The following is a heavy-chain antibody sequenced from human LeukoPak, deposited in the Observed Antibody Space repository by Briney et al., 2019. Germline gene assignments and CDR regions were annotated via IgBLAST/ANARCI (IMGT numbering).Heavy chain of an antibody. D-gene: IGHD3-9*01. CDR2: IWFDGTNK. CDR1: GFTFSSFG. Sequence: GGCLRLSCAASGFTFSSFGMHWVRQAPGKGREWVAVIWFDGTNKYYADSVKGRFTISRDNSKKTLYLQMNSLRAEDMAVYYCAKDQYDILTGTTYYFDYWGQGTLVTVSS. CDR3: AKDQYDILTGTTYYFDY. V-gene: IGHV3-33*06. J-gene: IGHJ4*02.